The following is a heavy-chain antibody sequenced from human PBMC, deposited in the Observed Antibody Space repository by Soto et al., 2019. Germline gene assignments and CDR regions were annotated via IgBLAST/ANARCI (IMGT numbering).Heavy chain of an antibody. J-gene: IGHJ4*02. CDR3: VIDRWIEY. CDR2: ISSNGSPT. CDR1: GFTFSSYA. V-gene: IGHV3-64D*06. D-gene: IGHD2-15*01. Sequence: PGGSLRLSCSVSGFTFSSYAMHWVRQAPGKGLEYVSSISSNGSPTYYVDSVKGRFTISRDNSKNTLYLQMSSLRPEDTAIYYCVIDRWIEYSGKGARVTVSS.